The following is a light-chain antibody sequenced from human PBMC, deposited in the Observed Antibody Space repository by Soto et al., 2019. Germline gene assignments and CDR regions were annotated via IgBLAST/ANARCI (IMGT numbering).Light chain of an antibody. CDR1: QSIATY. CDR2: AAA. Sequence: DIQMTQSPSSLSAYVGNIVTITCRASQSIATYLHWYQQKPGKAPKVLIFAAARLKSGVPSRLSGSGYETDLTLTISSMQTEDSETYYCQQSYDNPITFGHGTRLEIK. CDR3: QQSYDNPIT. V-gene: IGKV1-39*01. J-gene: IGKJ5*01.